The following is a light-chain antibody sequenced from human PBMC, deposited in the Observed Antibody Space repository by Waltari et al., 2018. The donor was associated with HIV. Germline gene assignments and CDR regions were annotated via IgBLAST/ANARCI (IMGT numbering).Light chain of an antibody. V-gene: IGKV3-15*01. J-gene: IGKJ1*01. CDR3: QQYNHWPTT. Sequence: EIVMTQSPATLSVSPGERATLSCRASQTVSTNFAWYQQKPGQAPRLLIYGASTRATGIPARFSGSGSGTEFTLTISSLQSEDFAVYYWQQYNHWPTTFGQGTKVEIK. CDR2: GAS. CDR1: QTVSTN.